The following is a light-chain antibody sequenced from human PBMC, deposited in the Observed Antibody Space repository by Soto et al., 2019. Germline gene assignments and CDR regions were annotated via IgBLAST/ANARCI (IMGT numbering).Light chain of an antibody. CDR3: KQRSRWLAT. J-gene: IGKJ3*01. CDR1: QSVNNF. Sequence: EIFLPQSPATLSFSPGERATLSCRASQSVNNFLAWYRQNPGKAPVLLIFDASYMATGSPGRFSGGGSGTDFTITISSLEPEDFAVYYCKQRSRWLATFGPGTTVDMK. V-gene: IGKV3-11*01. CDR2: DAS.